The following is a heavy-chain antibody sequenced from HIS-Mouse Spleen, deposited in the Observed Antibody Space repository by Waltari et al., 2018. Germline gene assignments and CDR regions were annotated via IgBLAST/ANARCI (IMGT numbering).Heavy chain of an antibody. CDR2: IYYSGTT. J-gene: IGHJ2*01. CDR1: GGSISSSSYY. D-gene: IGHD6-13*01. V-gene: IGHV4-39*07. Sequence: QLQLQESGPGLVKPSETLSLTCTVSGGSISSSSYYWGWIRQPPGKGLEWIWSIYYSGTTYYNPSLKSRVTISVDTSTNQFSMKLSSVTAADTAVYYCAREIPYSSSWYDWYFDLWGRGTLVTVSS. CDR3: AREIPYSSSWYDWYFDL.